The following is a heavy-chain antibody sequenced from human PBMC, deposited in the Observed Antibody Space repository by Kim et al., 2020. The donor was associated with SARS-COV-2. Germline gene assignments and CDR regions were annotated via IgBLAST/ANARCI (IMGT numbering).Heavy chain of an antibody. CDR3: ARVDAARGYYYGMDV. CDR1: GGSISSYY. J-gene: IGHJ6*02. V-gene: IGHV4-59*01. Sequence: SETLSLTCTVSGGSISSYYWSWIRQPPGKGLEWIGYIYYSGSTNYNPSLKSRVTISVDTSKNQFSLKLSSVTAADTAVYYCARVDAARGYYYGMDVWGQGTTVTVSS. D-gene: IGHD2-2*01. CDR2: IYYSGST.